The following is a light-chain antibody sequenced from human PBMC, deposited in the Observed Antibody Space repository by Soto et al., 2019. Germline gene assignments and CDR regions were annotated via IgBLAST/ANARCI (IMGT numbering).Light chain of an antibody. V-gene: IGKV3-11*01. J-gene: IGKJ4*01. CDR2: DAS. CDR1: QSVSSF. CDR3: QQRSDWPLT. Sequence: VLTQSPATLSLSPGERATLSCRASQSVSSFLAWYQQKPGQAPRLLIYDASNRATGIPARFSGSGSGTDFTLTISSLEPEDFAVYYCQQRSDWPLTFGGGTKVDIK.